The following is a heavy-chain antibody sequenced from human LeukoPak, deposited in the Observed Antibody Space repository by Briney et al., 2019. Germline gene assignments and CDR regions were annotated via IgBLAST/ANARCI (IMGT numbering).Heavy chain of an antibody. CDR2: IKQDGSEK. CDR3: ARSGSGYFDY. J-gene: IGHJ4*02. CDR1: GITLSIYW. Sequence: GGSLRLSCAASGITLSIYWMSWVRQAPGKGLEWVANIKQDGSEKYYVDSVNGRFIISRDNANNSLYLQMSSLRAEDTAVYYCARSGSGYFDYWGQGTLVTVSS. V-gene: IGHV3-7*03.